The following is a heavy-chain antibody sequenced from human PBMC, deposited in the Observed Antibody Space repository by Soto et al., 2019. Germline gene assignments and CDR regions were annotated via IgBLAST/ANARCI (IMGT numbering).Heavy chain of an antibody. CDR2: VSDDGYTT. CDR3: AREGHHVVGPDAHSFDY. CDR1: GFIFSTYG. V-gene: IGHV3-30*03. Sequence: QVRLVESGGGVVQPGRSLRLSCAASGFIFSTYGMHWVRQAPGKGLQWVAVVSDDGYTTYYAESVKGRFTVSRDSSKNTLYLQMSNLRIEDTAVYYCAREGHHVVGPDAHSFDYWGQGTLVTVSS. D-gene: IGHD2-2*01. J-gene: IGHJ4*02.